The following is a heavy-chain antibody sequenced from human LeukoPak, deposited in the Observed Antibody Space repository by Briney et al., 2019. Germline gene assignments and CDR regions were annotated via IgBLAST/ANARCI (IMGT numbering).Heavy chain of an antibody. CDR2: ISGRGGSK. CDR3: AKYPSHCSGGSCYPIEWYFDY. CDR1: GFTFSSYA. Sequence: GXXLRLSCAASGFTFSSYAMSWVRQAPGKGLEWGSGISGRGGSKYYADSVKGRFTISRDNSKNTLYLQRNRLRAEDTAVYYCAKYPSHCSGGSCYPIEWYFDYWGQGTLVTVSS. J-gene: IGHJ4*02. D-gene: IGHD2-15*01. V-gene: IGHV3-23*01.